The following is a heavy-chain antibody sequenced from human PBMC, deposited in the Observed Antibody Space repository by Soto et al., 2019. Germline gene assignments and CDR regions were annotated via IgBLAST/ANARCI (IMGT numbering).Heavy chain of an antibody. J-gene: IGHJ4*02. Sequence: PSEPLSLTCAVSGGSISSGGYSWSWIRQPPGKGLEWIGYIYHSGSTYYNPSLKSRVTISVDRSKNQFSLKLSSVTAADTAVYYCARSVMDTAMVLFDYWGQGTLVTVSS. V-gene: IGHV4-30-2*01. CDR3: ARSVMDTAMVLFDY. CDR2: IYHSGST. D-gene: IGHD5-18*01. CDR1: GGSISSGGYS.